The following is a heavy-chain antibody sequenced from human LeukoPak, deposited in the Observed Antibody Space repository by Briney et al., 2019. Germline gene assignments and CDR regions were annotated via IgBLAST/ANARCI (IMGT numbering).Heavy chain of an antibody. CDR1: GFTFSSYG. CDR3: ARDTYYYDSSNKGRFPS. J-gene: IGHJ4*02. V-gene: IGHV3-30*02. CDR2: IRYDGSNK. Sequence: PGGSLRLSCAASGFTFSSYGMHWVRQAPGKGLEWVAFIRYDGSNKYYADSVKGRFTISRDNSKNMVYLQMNSLRVEDTAVYFCARDTYYYDSSNKGRFPSWGQGTVVTVSS. D-gene: IGHD3-22*01.